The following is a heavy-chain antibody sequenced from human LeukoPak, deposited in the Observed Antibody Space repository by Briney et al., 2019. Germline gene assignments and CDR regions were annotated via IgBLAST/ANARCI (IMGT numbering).Heavy chain of an antibody. J-gene: IGHJ5*02. CDR3: ARFQSNTWHYNWFDP. CDR2: INPSGGST. CDR1: GYTFIRYF. Sequence: ASVKVSCKASGYTFIRYFMHWVRQAPGQGLEWMGVINPSGGSTSYAQKFQGRVTMTRDTSTSTVYMELSSLRSEDTAVYYCARFQSNTWHYNWFDPWCQGTLVIVSS. D-gene: IGHD2-2*02. V-gene: IGHV1-46*01.